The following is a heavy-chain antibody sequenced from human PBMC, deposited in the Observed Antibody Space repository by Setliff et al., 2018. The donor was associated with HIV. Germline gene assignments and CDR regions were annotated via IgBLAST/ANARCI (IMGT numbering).Heavy chain of an antibody. CDR3: AREGGQGYSGSGSFYHRNFDL. CDR2: INQSGNT. D-gene: IGHD3-10*01. CDR1: GGSLSGYY. Sequence: LSLTCAVYGGSLSGYYWSWVRQSPGRGLGWIGEINQSGNTNFNPSLKSRLIISVDTSKSQFSLKLTSVTAADTALYYCAREGGQGYSGSGSFYHRNFDLWGRGTLVTVS. V-gene: IGHV4-34*01. J-gene: IGHJ2*01.